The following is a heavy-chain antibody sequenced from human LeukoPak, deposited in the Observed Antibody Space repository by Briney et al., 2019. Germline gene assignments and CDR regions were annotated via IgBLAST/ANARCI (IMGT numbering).Heavy chain of an antibody. CDR2: IYYSGST. J-gene: IGHJ4*02. Sequence: PSETLSLTCTVSGGSISSSSYYWGWIRQPPGKGLEWIGSIYYSGSTYYNPSLKSRVTISVDTSKNQFSLKLSSVTAADTAVYYCARDRNYEVYWGQGTLVTVSS. CDR3: ARDRNYEVY. D-gene: IGHD1-7*01. V-gene: IGHV4-39*07. CDR1: GGSISSSSYY.